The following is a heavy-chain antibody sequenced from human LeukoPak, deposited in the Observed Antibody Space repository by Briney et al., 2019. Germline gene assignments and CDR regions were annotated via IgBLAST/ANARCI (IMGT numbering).Heavy chain of an antibody. CDR3: AVWLVPVDAFDI. CDR2: IYYSGST. V-gene: IGHV4-38-2*02. Sequence: PSETLSLTCTVSGYSISSGYYWGWIRQPPGKGLEWIGSIYYSGSTYYNPSLKSRVTISVDTSKNQFSLKLSSVTAADTAVYYCAVWLVPVDAFDIWGQGTMVTVSS. CDR1: GYSISSGYY. J-gene: IGHJ3*02. D-gene: IGHD6-19*01.